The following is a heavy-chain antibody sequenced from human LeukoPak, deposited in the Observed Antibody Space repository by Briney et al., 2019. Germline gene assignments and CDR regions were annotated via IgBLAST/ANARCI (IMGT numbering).Heavy chain of an antibody. CDR3: AKDPTLGVTTVRGVIIEDY. CDR1: GFTVSSNY. Sequence: GGSLRLSCAASGFTVSSNYMSWVRQAPGKGLEWVSAISGSGGSTYYADSVKGRFTISRDNSKNTLYLQMNSLRAEDTAVYYCAKDPTLGVTTVRGVIIEDYWGQGTLVTVSS. CDR2: ISGSGGST. D-gene: IGHD3-10*01. J-gene: IGHJ4*02. V-gene: IGHV3-23*01.